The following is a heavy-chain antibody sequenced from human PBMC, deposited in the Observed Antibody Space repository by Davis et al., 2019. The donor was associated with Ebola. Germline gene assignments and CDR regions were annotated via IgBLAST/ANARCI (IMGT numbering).Heavy chain of an antibody. Sequence: ASVKVSCKASGYIFTNYGIPWVRQAPGQGLEWMGWFNPHNGNTNYAQNVQGRVTMTTDTSTSTAYMEVGSLRYDDTAVYYCTRAQFPTTSDHWGQGTLVTVSS. CDR2: FNPHNGNT. CDR1: GYIFTNYG. CDR3: TRAQFPTTSDH. D-gene: IGHD1-1*01. V-gene: IGHV1-18*04. J-gene: IGHJ4*02.